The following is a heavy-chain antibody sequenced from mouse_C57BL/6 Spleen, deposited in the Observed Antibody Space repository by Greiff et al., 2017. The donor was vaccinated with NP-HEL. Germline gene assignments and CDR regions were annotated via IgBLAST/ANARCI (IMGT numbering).Heavy chain of an antibody. CDR2: IYPSDSET. J-gene: IGHJ4*01. CDR1: GYTFTSYW. D-gene: IGHD1-1*01. V-gene: IGHV1-61*01. Sequence: QVQLQQPGAELVRPGSSVTLSCKASGYTFTSYWMDWVKQRPGQGLEWIGNIYPSDSETHYNQKFKDKATLTVDKSSSTAYMQLSSLTSEDSAVYYCARGATVVVSYAMDYWGQGTSVTVSS. CDR3: ARGATVVVSYAMDY.